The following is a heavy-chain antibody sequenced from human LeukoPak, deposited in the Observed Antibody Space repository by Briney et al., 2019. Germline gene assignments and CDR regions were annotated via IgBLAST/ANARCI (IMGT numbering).Heavy chain of an antibody. J-gene: IGHJ4*02. Sequence: ASVTVSCKASGYTFTSYGISWVRQAPGQGLEWMGWISAYNGNTNYAQKLQGRVTMTTDTSTSTAYMELRSLRSDDTAVYYCARAMGCGGSCYPGVDYWGQGTLVTVSS. V-gene: IGHV1-18*01. CDR3: ARAMGCGGSCYPGVDY. CDR2: ISAYNGNT. CDR1: GYTFTSYG. D-gene: IGHD2-15*01.